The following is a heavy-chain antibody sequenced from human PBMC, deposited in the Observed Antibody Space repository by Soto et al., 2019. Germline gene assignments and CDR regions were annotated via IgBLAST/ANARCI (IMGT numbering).Heavy chain of an antibody. CDR3: ARDLTENDFWSGYYTLYYYYGMDV. CDR2: IVSRTSDI. D-gene: IGHD3-3*01. J-gene: IGHJ6*02. V-gene: IGHV3-21*01. CDR1: GFTLSRHT. Sequence: GGSLRLSCAASGFTLSRHTMNWVRQAPGKGLEWVSFIVSRTSDIYYADSVKGRFTIYRDNAKNSLYLDLTRLRAEDTAVYFCARDLTENDFWSGYYTLYYYYGMDVWGQGTTVTVSS.